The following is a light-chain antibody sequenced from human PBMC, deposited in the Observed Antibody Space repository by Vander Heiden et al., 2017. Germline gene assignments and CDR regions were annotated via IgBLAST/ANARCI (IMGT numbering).Light chain of an antibody. CDR1: QSVLYSSNNKNY. V-gene: IGKV4-1*01. CDR2: WAS. J-gene: IGKJ4*01. CDR3: QQYYSTPLT. Sequence: DIVMTQSPDSLAVSLDERATLHCKSSQSVLYSSNNKNYLAWYQQKPGQPPKLLIYWASTRESGVPDRFSGSGSGTDFTLTISSLQAEDVAVYYCQQYYSTPLTFGGGTKVEIK.